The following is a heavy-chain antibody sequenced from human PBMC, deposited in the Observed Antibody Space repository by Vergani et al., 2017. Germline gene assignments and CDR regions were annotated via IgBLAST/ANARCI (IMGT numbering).Heavy chain of an antibody. V-gene: IGHV3-23*01. D-gene: IGHD2/OR15-2a*01. CDR1: GFTFSNSA. CDR3: AREERSNTSPFVGD. CDR2: ISGHGDRT. J-gene: IGHJ4*02. Sequence: EVHLLESGGGQVEAGGSLRLSCVASGFTFSNSAMSWVRQTSGKGLEWVSAISGHGDRTYYADSVKGRFTISRDKSKNTVYLQMNSLKAEDRATYYCAREERSNTSPFVGDWGQGTLVTV.